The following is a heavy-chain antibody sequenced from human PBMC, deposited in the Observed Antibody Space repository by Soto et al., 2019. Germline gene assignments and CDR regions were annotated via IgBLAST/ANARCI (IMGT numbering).Heavy chain of an antibody. CDR1: GFTFSSYA. Sequence: EVQLLESGGSLVQPGGSLRLSCAASGFTFSSYAMTWVRQAPGKGLEWVSTISGSGGTTYYADSVRGRFTISRDNSKNTLYLQINTLRAEETALYSCTRYCPTASCYIRYGMDVWGQGTTVTVSS. CDR2: ISGSGGTT. CDR3: TRYCPTASCYIRYGMDV. V-gene: IGHV3-23*01. J-gene: IGHJ6*02. D-gene: IGHD2-2*02.